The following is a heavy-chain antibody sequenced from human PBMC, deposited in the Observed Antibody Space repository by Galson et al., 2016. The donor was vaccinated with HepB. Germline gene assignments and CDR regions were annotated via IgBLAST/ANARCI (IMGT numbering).Heavy chain of an antibody. V-gene: IGHV4-34*01. CDR2: INHSGSA. CDR3: ARGRVPAALYRRGWYFDR. Sequence: SETLSLTCAVYGGSFTSYYWTWVRQTPGKGLEWIAEINHSGSANYSPSLKSRVSISIDTSKNQFSLNLTSVTAADTAVYYSARGRVPAALYRRGWYFDRWGRGTLVTVAS. CDR1: GGSFTSYY. D-gene: IGHD2-2*01. J-gene: IGHJ2*01.